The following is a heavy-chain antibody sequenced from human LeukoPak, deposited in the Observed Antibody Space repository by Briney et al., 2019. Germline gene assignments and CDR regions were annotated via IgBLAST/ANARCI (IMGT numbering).Heavy chain of an antibody. CDR1: GGSISSGTYY. V-gene: IGHV4-61*02. J-gene: IGHJ3*02. D-gene: IGHD3-22*01. CDR2: IYSSGST. CDR3: ARKLYYYDSSGYFDAFDI. Sequence: SETLSLTCTVSGGSISSGTYYWGWIRQPAGKGLEWIGRIYSSGSTYYNPSLKSRVTISVDTSKNQFSLKLSSVTAADTAVYYCARKLYYYDSSGYFDAFDIWGQGTMVTVSS.